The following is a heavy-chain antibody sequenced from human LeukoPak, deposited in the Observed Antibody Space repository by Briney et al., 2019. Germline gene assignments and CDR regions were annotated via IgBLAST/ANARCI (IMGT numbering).Heavy chain of an antibody. J-gene: IGHJ5*02. D-gene: IGHD2-15*01. Sequence: PGESLKISCKGSGYRFTSYWSGWVRQMPGKGLEWMGIIYPGDSDTRYSPSFQGQVTISADKSISTAYLQWSSLKASDTAMYYCARGLKNCSGGSCYSGWFDPWGQGTLVTVSS. CDR1: GYRFTSYW. CDR3: ARGLKNCSGGSCYSGWFDP. CDR2: IYPGDSDT. V-gene: IGHV5-51*01.